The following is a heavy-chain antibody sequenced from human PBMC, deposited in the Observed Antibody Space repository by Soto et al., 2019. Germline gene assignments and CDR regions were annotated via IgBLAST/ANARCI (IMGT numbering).Heavy chain of an antibody. CDR1: GYTFTGYY. V-gene: IGHV1-2*02. Sequence: QVQLVQSGAEVKKPGASVKVSCKASGYTFTGYYMHWVRQAPGQGLEWMGWINPNSGGTNYAQKFQGRVTMTRETSISTAYMELSRLRSDDTAVYYCARVIDSYYYYYGMDVWGQGTTVTVSS. CDR2: INPNSGGT. J-gene: IGHJ6*02. CDR3: ARVIDSYYYYYGMDV. D-gene: IGHD3-22*01.